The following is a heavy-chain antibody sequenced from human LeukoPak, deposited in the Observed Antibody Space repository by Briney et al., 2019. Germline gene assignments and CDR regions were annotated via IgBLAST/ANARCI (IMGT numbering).Heavy chain of an antibody. J-gene: IGHJ6*03. Sequence: ASAKVSCKASGYTFTGYYMHWVRQAPGQGLEWMGWISAYNGNTNYAQKLQGRVTMTTDTSTSTAYMELRSLRSDDTAVYYCARVVYSSSSLYYYYYMDVWGKGTTVTVSS. CDR3: ARVVYSSSSLYYYYYMDV. CDR2: ISAYNGNT. D-gene: IGHD6-6*01. CDR1: GYTFTGYY. V-gene: IGHV1-18*04.